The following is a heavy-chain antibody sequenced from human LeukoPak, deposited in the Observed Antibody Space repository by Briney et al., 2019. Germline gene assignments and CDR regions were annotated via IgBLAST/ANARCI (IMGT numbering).Heavy chain of an antibody. Sequence: SGPTLSNPTQPHTLTCNFSGFSREPSGEGGGWIGQTPEKAVGWHDINKWNEGRRSSPSLKSRLAITKATSKTQVVLTMTNMDPVDTATYYCAHFSGASSAFDYWGQGSLVTVSS. CDR1: GFSREPSGEG. J-gene: IGHJ4*02. V-gene: IGHV2-5*01. CDR2: NKWNEGR. D-gene: IGHD2-2*01. CDR3: AHFSGASSAFDY.